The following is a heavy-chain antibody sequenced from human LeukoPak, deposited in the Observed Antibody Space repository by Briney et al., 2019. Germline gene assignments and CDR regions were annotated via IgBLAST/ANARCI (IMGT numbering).Heavy chain of an antibody. J-gene: IGHJ4*02. Sequence: PRRSLRLSCAASGFTLSSYAMTWGRQAPGKGLEWVSDICDSGATTYYADSVKGRFTISRDNSKNTLYLQMSSLRAEELAVYFCASFHYYGWGAYYLSYWGQGTLVTVSS. CDR3: ASFHYYGWGAYYLSY. CDR2: ICDSGATT. CDR1: GFTLSSYA. D-gene: IGHD3-10*01. V-gene: IGHV3-23*01.